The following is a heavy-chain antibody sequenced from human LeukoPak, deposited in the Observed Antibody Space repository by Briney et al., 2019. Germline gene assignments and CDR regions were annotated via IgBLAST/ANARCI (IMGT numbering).Heavy chain of an antibody. CDR1: GYTFTSYY. CDR3: ATIAVAGTWDFDY. D-gene: IGHD6-19*01. V-gene: IGHV1-46*01. Sequence: ASVKVSCKASGYTFTSYYMHWVRQAPGQALEWMGIINPSGGSTSYAQKFQGRVTMTRDTATSTVYMELSSLRSEDTAVYYCATIAVAGTWDFDYWGQGTLVTVSS. CDR2: INPSGGST. J-gene: IGHJ4*02.